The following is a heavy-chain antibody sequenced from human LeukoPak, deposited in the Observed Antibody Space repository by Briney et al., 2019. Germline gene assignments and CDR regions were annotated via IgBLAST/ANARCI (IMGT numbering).Heavy chain of an antibody. V-gene: IGHV3-7*01. Sequence: GGSLRLSCGASGFTFGIFWMSWVRQAPGRGLQWVASMKGDGSLIHYVDSVKGRFTISRDNARNSLYLQMNSLRAEDTAVYYCARLFGGLTTFDYWGQGALVTVSS. J-gene: IGHJ4*02. CDR2: MKGDGSLI. CDR1: GFTFGIFW. CDR3: ARLFGGLTTFDY. D-gene: IGHD1-1*01.